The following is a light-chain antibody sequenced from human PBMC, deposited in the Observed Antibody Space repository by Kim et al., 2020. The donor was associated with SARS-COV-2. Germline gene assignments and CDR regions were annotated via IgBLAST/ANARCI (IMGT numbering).Light chain of an antibody. Sequence: LAQPARITCQGDRLRIYYPNWYQQKPVHAHVVVIYGKNNRPSGIPDRFSGSTSGNTASLTIPGAQAEDEADYFCNSRESNGNHWVFGGGTQLTVL. J-gene: IGLJ2*01. CDR3: NSRESNGNHWV. CDR1: RLRIYY. V-gene: IGLV3-19*01. CDR2: GKN.